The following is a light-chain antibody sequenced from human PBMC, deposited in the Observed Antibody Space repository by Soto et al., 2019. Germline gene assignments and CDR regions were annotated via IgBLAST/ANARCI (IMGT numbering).Light chain of an antibody. CDR2: AAS. Sequence: DIPMTQSPSSLSPSLGYRVPLPCRASQSVNTYLHWYQQKAGQAPKLLIYAASNLQSGVPARFSGRGSGTDFTLTVESLQPEDFATYYCQQGYSNPWTFGQGTKVDIK. CDR1: QSVNTY. V-gene: IGKV1-39*01. J-gene: IGKJ1*01. CDR3: QQGYSNPWT.